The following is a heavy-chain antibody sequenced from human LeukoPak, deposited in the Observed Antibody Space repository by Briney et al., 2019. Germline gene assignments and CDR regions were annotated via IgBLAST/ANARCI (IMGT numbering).Heavy chain of an antibody. V-gene: IGHV4-38-2*01. CDR2: IYHSGST. D-gene: IGHD6-19*01. Sequence: SEALSLTCAVSGYSISSGYYWGWIRQPPGKGLEWIGSIYHSGSTYYNPSLKSRVTISVGTSKNQFSLKLSSVTAADTAVYYCARQAVAGASDCGQGTLVTVSS. J-gene: IGHJ4*02. CDR3: ARQAVAGASD. CDR1: GYSISSGYY.